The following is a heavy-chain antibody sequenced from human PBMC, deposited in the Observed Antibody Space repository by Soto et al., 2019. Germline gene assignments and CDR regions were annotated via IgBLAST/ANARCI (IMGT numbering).Heavy chain of an antibody. CDR2: ISYDGSNK. J-gene: IGHJ3*02. V-gene: IGHV3-30-3*01. D-gene: IGHD6-19*01. CDR3: ARAGSSSGWYDAFDI. Sequence: GGSLRLSCAASGFTFSSYAMHWVRQAPGKGLEWVAVISYDGSNKYYADSVKGRFTISRDNSKNTLYLQMNSLRAEDADVDYCARAGSSSGWYDAFDIWGQGTMVTVSS. CDR1: GFTFSSYA.